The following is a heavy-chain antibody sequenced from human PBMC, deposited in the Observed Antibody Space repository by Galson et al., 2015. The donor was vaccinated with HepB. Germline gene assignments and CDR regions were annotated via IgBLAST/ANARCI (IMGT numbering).Heavy chain of an antibody. CDR3: TADLPGGVSDCFDY. V-gene: IGHV3-15*01. CDR1: GFTFTAAW. Sequence: SLRLSCAASGFTFTAAWMNWVRQAPGKGLGWVGRIKSVAAGGTTDYAAPVKGRFTVSRDDSKNMLYLQMNTLRTEDTAVYYCTADLPGGVSDCFDYWGQGMLVTVSS. J-gene: IGHJ4*02. D-gene: IGHD2-8*02. CDR2: IKSVAAGGTT.